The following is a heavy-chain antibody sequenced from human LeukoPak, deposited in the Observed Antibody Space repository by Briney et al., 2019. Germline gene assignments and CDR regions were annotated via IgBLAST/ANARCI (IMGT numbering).Heavy chain of an antibody. V-gene: IGHV4-4*07. CDR1: GGSISSYY. CDR2: IYTSGST. D-gene: IGHD1-26*01. Sequence: SETLSLTCTVSGGSISSYYWSWIRQPAGKGLEWIGRIYTSGSTNYNPSLKSRVTMSVDTSKNQFSLKLSSVTAADTAVYYCARSLPGWELLALAYWGQGTLVTVSS. CDR3: ARSLPGWELLALAY. J-gene: IGHJ4*02.